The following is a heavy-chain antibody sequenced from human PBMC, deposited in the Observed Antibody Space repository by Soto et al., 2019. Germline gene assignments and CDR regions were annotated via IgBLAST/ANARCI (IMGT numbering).Heavy chain of an antibody. V-gene: IGHV1-18*03. J-gene: IGHJ4*02. CDR2: ISAYNGNT. Sequence: QVQLVQSGAEVKKPGASVKVSCKASGYTFTNFGISWGRQAPGHGLEWMGWISAYNGNTNYAQNFQGRVTMTTDTSTSTAYMELRILISDDMAVYYCARGGTPIDYGGQGTLVTVSS. CDR3: ARGGTPIDY. D-gene: IGHD3-16*01. CDR1: GYTFTNFG.